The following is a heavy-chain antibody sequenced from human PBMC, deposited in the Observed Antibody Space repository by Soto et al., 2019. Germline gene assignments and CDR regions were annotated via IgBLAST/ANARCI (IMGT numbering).Heavy chain of an antibody. CDR1: GYTFTSYG. J-gene: IGHJ5*02. V-gene: IGHV1-18*01. CDR2: ISAYNGNT. D-gene: IGHD3-22*01. CDR3: ARDPDYYDSSGPTWFGP. Sequence: ASLKVACEASGYTFTSYGISWARQAPVQGLEWMGWISAYNGNTNYAQLLQGRVPLTTDTSTSTAYLELRSLRSDDTAVYYCARDPDYYDSSGPTWFGPWGQGTLVTVSS.